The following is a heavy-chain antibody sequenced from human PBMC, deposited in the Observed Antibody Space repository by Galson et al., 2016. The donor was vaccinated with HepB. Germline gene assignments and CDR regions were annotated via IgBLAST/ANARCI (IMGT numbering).Heavy chain of an antibody. CDR2: IKSHIDGGTT. V-gene: IGHV3-15*01. Sequence: SLRLSCAASGFTFSNVWMTWVRQAPGKGLEWVGRIKSHIDGGTTHYAAPVKGRFSISIDDSRDNLHLQMNSLKTEDTAVYFCTTERLRGYDYYGMDVWGQGTTVTVS. CDR1: GFTFSNVW. CDR3: TTERLRGYDYYGMDV. J-gene: IGHJ6*02.